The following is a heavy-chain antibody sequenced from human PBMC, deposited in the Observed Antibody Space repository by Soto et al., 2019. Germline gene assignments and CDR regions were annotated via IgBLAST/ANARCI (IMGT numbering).Heavy chain of an antibody. D-gene: IGHD6-6*01. CDR2: ISSNGGST. J-gene: IGHJ6*02. CDR3: VKAKARQGYYYYGMDV. V-gene: IGHV3-64D*08. CDR1: GFTFSSYA. Sequence: GGSLRLSCSASGFTFSSYAMHWVRQAPGKGLEYVSAISSNGGSTYYADSVKGRFTISRDNSKNTLYLQMSSLRAEDTAVYYCVKAKARQGYYYYGMDVWGQGTTVTVSS.